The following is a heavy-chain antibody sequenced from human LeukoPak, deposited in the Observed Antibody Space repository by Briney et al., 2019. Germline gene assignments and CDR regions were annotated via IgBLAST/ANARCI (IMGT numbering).Heavy chain of an antibody. J-gene: IGHJ4*02. CDR3: ARGSTEAFDY. V-gene: IGHV1-3*01. Sequence: AASVKVSCKASGCTFINYAMHWVRQAPGQRLEWMGWINAGNGNTKYSQKFQGRVTITRDTSASTAYMELSSLRFEDTAVYYCARGSTEAFDYWGQGTLVTVSS. CDR2: INAGNGNT. CDR1: GCTFINYA. D-gene: IGHD5/OR15-5a*01.